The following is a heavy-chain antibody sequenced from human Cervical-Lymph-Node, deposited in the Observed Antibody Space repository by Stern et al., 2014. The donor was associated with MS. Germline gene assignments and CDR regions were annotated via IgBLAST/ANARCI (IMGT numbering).Heavy chain of an antibody. CDR1: GYTFISYG. Sequence: QVQLVESGTEVKKPGDSLIVSCKASGYTFISYGISWVRQAPGQGLEWVGWISADSGTTKYAQKFRDRITLTRDTSTGTAYMELRTLRYEDTAVYYCARDKMHALDYWGQGTLVSVSS. J-gene: IGHJ4*02. D-gene: IGHD2-8*01. CDR2: ISADSGTT. CDR3: ARDKMHALDY. V-gene: IGHV1-18*01.